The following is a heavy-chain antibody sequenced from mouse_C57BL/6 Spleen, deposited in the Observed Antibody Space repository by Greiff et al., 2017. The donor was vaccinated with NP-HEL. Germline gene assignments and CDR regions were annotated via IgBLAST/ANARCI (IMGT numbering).Heavy chain of an antibody. V-gene: IGHV1-39*01. CDR3: EIFTGCYYVGWFAY. CDR2: INPNYGTT. CDR1: GYAFTDYN. J-gene: IGHJ3*01. Sequence: VQLQQSGPELVKPGASVKISCKASGYAFTDYNMNWVKQSNGKGLEWIGAINPNYGTTNYNQKFKGKATLTVDQSSSTAYMQLNSLTSEDSAVYFYEIFTGCYYVGWFAYWGPGTLVTVSA. D-gene: IGHD1-1*01.